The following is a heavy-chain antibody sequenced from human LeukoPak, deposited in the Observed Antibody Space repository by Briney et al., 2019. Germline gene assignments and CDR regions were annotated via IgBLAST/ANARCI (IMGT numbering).Heavy chain of an antibody. J-gene: IGHJ4*02. Sequence: GGSLRLSCAASGFSFTTYWMHWVRQAPGKGLVWVSRINSDGSITSYADSVKGRFTISRDNAKNSLYLQMNSLRAEDTAVYYCARLEAAVFDYWGQGTLVTVSS. CDR3: ARLEAAVFDY. D-gene: IGHD6-13*01. CDR2: INSDGSIT. V-gene: IGHV3-74*01. CDR1: GFSFTTYW.